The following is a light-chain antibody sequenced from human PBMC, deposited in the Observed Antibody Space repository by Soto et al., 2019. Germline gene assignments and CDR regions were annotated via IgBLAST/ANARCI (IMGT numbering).Light chain of an antibody. J-gene: IGLJ3*02. CDR1: SSDVGSYNR. CDR3: CSYAGSGMWV. V-gene: IGLV2-23*02. Sequence: QSALTQPASVSGSLGQSITISCTGTSSDVGSYNRFSWYQQHPGKVTKVMIYEVNKRPSGVSNRFSGSKSGNTASLTISGLSAEDEADYYGCSYAGSGMWVLGGGTKVTVL. CDR2: EVN.